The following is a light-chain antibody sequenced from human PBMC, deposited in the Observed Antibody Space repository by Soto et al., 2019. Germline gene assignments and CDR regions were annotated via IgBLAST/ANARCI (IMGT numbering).Light chain of an antibody. CDR2: EVS. CDR1: STDVGTYNY. V-gene: IGLV2-14*01. CDR3: SSYTSTTTGVL. J-gene: IGLJ2*01. Sequence: QSVLTQPASVSVSPGQSITISCTGTSTDVGTYNYVSWYQQRPDTAPKLIIYEVSNRPSGISNRFSGSKSGNTASLTISGLQAEDEADYYCSSYTSTTTGVLFGGGTKLTVL.